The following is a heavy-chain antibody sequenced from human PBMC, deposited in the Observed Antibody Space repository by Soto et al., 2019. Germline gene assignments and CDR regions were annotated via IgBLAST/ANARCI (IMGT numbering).Heavy chain of an antibody. CDR3: ARDKGYCSDTSCPDFAY. CDR1: GGTLSSYT. Sequence: QVQLVQSGAEVKKPGSSVTVSCKASGGTLSSYTFSWVRQAPGQGLEWMGRVIPNLGVTNYAKKFQGRFTIVVATSTSTAYMELNSLRYEYTAVYYCARDKGYCSDTSCPDFAYWGQGTLVTVSS. V-gene: IGHV1-69*08. D-gene: IGHD2-15*01. CDR2: VIPNLGVT. J-gene: IGHJ4*02.